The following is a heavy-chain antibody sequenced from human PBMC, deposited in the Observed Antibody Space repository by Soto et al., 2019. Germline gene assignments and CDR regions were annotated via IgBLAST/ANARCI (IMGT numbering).Heavy chain of an antibody. V-gene: IGHV4-34*01. CDR3: ARGLCGAIAVAGCRDY. Sequence: SETLSLTCAVSGGSFSGYYWTWIRQSPGRGLEWIGEDDHSEISNSNPSLTSRLMYSVDTPKKHCSLNLTSVTAADTAVSYCARGLCGAIAVAGCRDYWGRGXLVTVYS. CDR2: DDHSEIS. J-gene: IGHJ4*02. D-gene: IGHD6-19*01. CDR1: GGSFSGYY.